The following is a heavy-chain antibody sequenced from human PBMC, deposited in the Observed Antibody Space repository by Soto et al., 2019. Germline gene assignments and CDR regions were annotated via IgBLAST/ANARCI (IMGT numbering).Heavy chain of an antibody. J-gene: IGHJ6*02. Sequence: QVQLQESGPGLVKPSETLSLTCTVSGGSVSSGSYYWSWIRQPPGKGLEGIGYIYYSGSTNYNPSLKSRVTISVGTSKDQSPRELSAVPAADTAGYYWARGVTLVSVIVYYGMDVWGQGTTVTVSS. D-gene: IGHD3-10*01. CDR3: ARGVTLVSVIVYYGMDV. V-gene: IGHV4-61*01. CDR2: IYYSGST. CDR1: GGSVSSGSYY.